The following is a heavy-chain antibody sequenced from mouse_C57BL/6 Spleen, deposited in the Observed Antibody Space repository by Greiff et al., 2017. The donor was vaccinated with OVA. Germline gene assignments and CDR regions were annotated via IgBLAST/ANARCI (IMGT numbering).Heavy chain of an antibody. Sequence: QVQLQQPGAELVKPGASVKLSCKASGYTFTSYWMQWVKQRPGQGLEWFGEIDPSDSYPNYNQKFKGKATLTVDTSSSTAYMQISSLTAEDSAVYYCARSFYDYDSGDYWGQGTSVTVSS. CDR3: ARSFYDYDSGDY. D-gene: IGHD2-4*01. CDR1: GYTFTSYW. J-gene: IGHJ4*01. V-gene: IGHV1-50*01. CDR2: IDPSDSYP.